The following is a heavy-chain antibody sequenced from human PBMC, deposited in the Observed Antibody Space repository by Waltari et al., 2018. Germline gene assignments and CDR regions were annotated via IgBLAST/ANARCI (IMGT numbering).Heavy chain of an antibody. CDR1: GYTFTGRY. CDR3: ASIKGVGRLFFDY. V-gene: IGHV1-2*02. CDR2: INPNSGGT. J-gene: IGHJ4*02. D-gene: IGHD1-26*01. Sequence: QVQLVQTGTEVKKPGVRVKVSCKASGYTFTGRYRHCEGQAPGQGLEWMGWINPNSGGTNYAQQFQGRVTMTRDTSIRTAYVELSSLRSDDTAVYYCASIKGVGRLFFDYWGQGTLVTVSS.